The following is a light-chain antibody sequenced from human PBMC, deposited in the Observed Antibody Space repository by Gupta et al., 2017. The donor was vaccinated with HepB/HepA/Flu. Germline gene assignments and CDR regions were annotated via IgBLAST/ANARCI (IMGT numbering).Light chain of an antibody. CDR1: QSVNSNF. V-gene: IGKV3-20*01. CDR2: GAS. Sequence: EIGLTKFPGTLALSPGERATLSCRASQSVNSNFLAWCQQKPGQAHRLLIYGASSRAAGIPDRFSSSGWGRDFTLAISRLEPEDFVVYYGQQYDTSPRRQTFGEGTKVEI. J-gene: IGKJ4*02. CDR3: QQYDTSPRRQT.